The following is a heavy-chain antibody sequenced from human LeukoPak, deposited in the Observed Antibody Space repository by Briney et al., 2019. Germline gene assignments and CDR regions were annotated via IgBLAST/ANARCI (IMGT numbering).Heavy chain of an antibody. CDR2: ISSRGSTI. Sequence: PGGSLRLSCAASGFTFSSYEMNWVRQAPGKGLEWVSYISSRGSTIYYADSVKGRFTISRDNAKNSLYLQMNSLRAEDTAVYYCARDRGYSNYEARDAYWGQGTLVTVSS. CDR3: ARDRGYSNYEARDAY. D-gene: IGHD4-11*01. V-gene: IGHV3-48*03. CDR1: GFTFSSYE. J-gene: IGHJ4*02.